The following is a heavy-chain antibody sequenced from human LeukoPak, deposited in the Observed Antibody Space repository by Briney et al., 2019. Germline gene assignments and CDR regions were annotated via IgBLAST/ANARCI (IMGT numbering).Heavy chain of an antibody. CDR3: ARRYYDSSGYYFDY. V-gene: IGHV5-51*01. CDR1: GYSFTNYW. J-gene: IGHJ4*02. Sequence: GESLKISCKGSGYSFTNYWIGWVRQMPGKGLEWMGIIYPGDSDTTYSPSFQGQVTISADRSISTAYPQWSSLKASDTAIYYCARRYYDSSGYYFDYWGQGTLVTVSS. D-gene: IGHD3-22*01. CDR2: IYPGDSDT.